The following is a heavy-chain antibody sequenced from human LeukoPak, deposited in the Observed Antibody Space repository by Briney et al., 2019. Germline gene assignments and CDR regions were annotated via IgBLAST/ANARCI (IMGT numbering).Heavy chain of an antibody. CDR2: ISSRSSYI. Sequence: PGGSLRLSCAASGFTFSSYSMNWVRQAPGKGLEWVSSISSRSSYIYYADSVKGRFTISRDNAKNSLYLQMNSLRAEDTAVYYCAREVSSTPNGDWFDPWGQGTLVTVSS. D-gene: IGHD6-13*01. CDR3: AREVSSTPNGDWFDP. V-gene: IGHV3-21*01. CDR1: GFTFSSYS. J-gene: IGHJ5*02.